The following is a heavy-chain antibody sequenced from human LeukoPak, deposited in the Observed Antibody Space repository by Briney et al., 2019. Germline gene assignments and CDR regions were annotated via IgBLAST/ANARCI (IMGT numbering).Heavy chain of an antibody. Sequence: SETLSLTCAVYGESFSGYYWNWIRQPPGKGLEWIGEIDYDGTTKYNPSLKSRVTISRDTSKKQFSLKVRSVTAADTAVYYCARTDREAVPGRPYLYSYFMDVWGEGTTVTVSS. CDR3: ARTDREAVPGRPYLYSYFMDV. V-gene: IGHV4-34*01. D-gene: IGHD6-19*01. J-gene: IGHJ6*03. CDR2: IDYDGTT. CDR1: GESFSGYY.